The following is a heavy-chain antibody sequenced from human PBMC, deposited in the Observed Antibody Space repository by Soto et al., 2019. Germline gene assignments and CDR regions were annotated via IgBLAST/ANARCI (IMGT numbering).Heavy chain of an antibody. J-gene: IGHJ4*02. D-gene: IGHD6-19*01. V-gene: IGHV3-30-3*01. CDR1: GFTFSSYA. CDR2: ISYDGSNK. CDR3: ARGWVSGWSRGGGYFDY. Sequence: GGSLRLSCAASGFTFSSYAMHWVRQAPGKGLEWVAVISYDGSNKYYADSVKGRFTISRDNSKNTLYLQMNSLRAEDTAVYYCARGWVSGWSRGGGYFDYWGQGTLVTVSS.